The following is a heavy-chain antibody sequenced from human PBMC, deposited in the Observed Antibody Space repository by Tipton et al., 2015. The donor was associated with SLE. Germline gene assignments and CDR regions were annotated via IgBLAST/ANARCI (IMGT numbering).Heavy chain of an antibody. D-gene: IGHD3-22*01. J-gene: IGHJ5*02. CDR3: ARTGSFGGYGRFDP. CDR1: GGSISSYY. Sequence: TLSLTCTVSGGSISSYYWSWIRQPPGKGLEWIGYIYYSGSTNYNPSLKSRVTISVDTSKNQFSLKLSSVTAADTAVYYCARTGSFGGYGRFDPWGQGTLVTVSS. V-gene: IGHV4-59*01. CDR2: IYYSGST.